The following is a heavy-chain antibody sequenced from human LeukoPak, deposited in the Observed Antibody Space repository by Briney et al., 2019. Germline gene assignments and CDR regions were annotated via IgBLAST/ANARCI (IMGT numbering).Heavy chain of an antibody. CDR1: GFTLSSYW. D-gene: IGHD6-13*01. V-gene: IGHV3-74*01. CDR2: INNDGVST. Sequence: GGSLRLSCATSGFTLSSYWMHWVRQVPGKGLEWLSRINNDGVSTSYADSVKGRFTISRDNAKNTLYLRMNSLRAEDTAVYYCAREGIAAAEDYWGQGTLVTVSS. CDR3: AREGIAAAEDY. J-gene: IGHJ4*02.